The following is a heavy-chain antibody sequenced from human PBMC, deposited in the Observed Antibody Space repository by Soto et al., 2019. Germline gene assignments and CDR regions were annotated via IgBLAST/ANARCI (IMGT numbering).Heavy chain of an antibody. Sequence: QVQLVESGGGVVQPGRSLRLSCAASGFTFSSYAMHWVRQAPGKGLEWVAVISYDGSNKYYADSVKGRFTISRDNSKNTLYLQINSLRAEDTAVYYWARVERDQLRGYFDYWGQGTLVTVSS. J-gene: IGHJ4*02. CDR2: ISYDGSNK. D-gene: IGHD1-1*01. CDR3: ARVERDQLRGYFDY. V-gene: IGHV3-30-3*01. CDR1: GFTFSSYA.